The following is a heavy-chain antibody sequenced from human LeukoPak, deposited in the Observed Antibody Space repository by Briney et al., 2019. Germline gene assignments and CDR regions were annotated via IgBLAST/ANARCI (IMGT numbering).Heavy chain of an antibody. CDR1: GFTFSSYA. CDR3: AREGANAFQDY. V-gene: IGHV3-64*04. CDR2: ISSNGGTT. D-gene: IGHD3-3*02. J-gene: IGHJ4*02. Sequence: GGSLRLSCSASGFTFSSYAMHWVRQAPGKGLEYVSGISSNGGTTYYADSVKGRFTISRDNAKNTLYLQMNSLRAEDTAVYYCAREGANAFQDYWGQGTLVTVSS.